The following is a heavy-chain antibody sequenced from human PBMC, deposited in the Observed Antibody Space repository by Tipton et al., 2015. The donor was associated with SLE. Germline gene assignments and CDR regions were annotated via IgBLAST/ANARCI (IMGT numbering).Heavy chain of an antibody. V-gene: IGHV4-39*07. CDR1: GGSISNSSFY. D-gene: IGHD5/OR15-5a*01. CDR3: ARHAGGLRRSFDD. CDR2: MYYIGNT. J-gene: IGHJ4*02. Sequence: TLSLTCTVSGGSISNSSFYWGWIRQPPGKGLEWIGSMYYIGNTYDNPFLKSRVTISLDTSKNQLSLKLSSVTAADTAIYYCARHAGGLRRSFDDWGQGTLVSVSS.